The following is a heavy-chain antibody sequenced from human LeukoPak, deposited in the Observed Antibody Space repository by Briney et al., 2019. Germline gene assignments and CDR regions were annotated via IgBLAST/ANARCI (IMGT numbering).Heavy chain of an antibody. CDR3: ARGYCSGGSCYLFDY. CDR2: INPSGGST. Sequence: ASVKVSCKASGYTFISYYMHRVRQAPGQGLEWMGIINPSGGSTSYTQKFQGRVTMTRDTSTSTVYMELSSLRSEDTAVYYCARGYCSGGSCYLFDYWGQGTLVTVSS. D-gene: IGHD2-15*01. CDR1: GYTFISYY. V-gene: IGHV1-46*01. J-gene: IGHJ4*02.